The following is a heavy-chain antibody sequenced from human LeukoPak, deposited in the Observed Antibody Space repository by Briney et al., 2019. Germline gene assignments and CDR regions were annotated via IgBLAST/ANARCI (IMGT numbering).Heavy chain of an antibody. CDR1: GFTFSSYG. CDR3: AKVPSSSSEFDY. Sequence: GGSLRLSCAASGFTFSSYGMHWVRQAPGKGLEWVAFIRYDGSNKYYADSVKGRFTISRDNSKNTLYLQMNSLRAENTAVYYCAKVPSSSSEFDYWGQGTLVTVSS. J-gene: IGHJ4*02. CDR2: IRYDGSNK. D-gene: IGHD6-6*01. V-gene: IGHV3-30*02.